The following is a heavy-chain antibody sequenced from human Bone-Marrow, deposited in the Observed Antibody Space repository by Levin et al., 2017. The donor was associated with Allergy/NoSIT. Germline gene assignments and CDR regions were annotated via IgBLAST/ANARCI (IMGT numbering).Heavy chain of an antibody. V-gene: IGHV4-4*07. CDR1: GGSISGYY. CDR3: AREFNGYNGYDRNFFYGVDV. D-gene: IGHD5-12*01. CDR2: IYTSSIT. Sequence: SETLSLTCTVSGGSISGYYWSWIRQPVGKGLEWIGRIYTSSITNYNPSLKSRVTMSLDTSKNRFSLKLTSVTAADTAVFYCAREFNGYNGYDRNFFYGVDVWGQGTTVTVSS. J-gene: IGHJ6*02.